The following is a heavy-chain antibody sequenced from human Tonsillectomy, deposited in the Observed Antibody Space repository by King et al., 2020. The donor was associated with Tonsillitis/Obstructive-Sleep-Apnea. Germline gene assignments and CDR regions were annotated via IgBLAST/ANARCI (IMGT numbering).Heavy chain of an antibody. Sequence: VQLVESGGGLIQPGGSLRLSCAASGFTVSSNYMSWVRQAPGKGLEWVSVIYSGGSTYYADSVKGRFTISRDNSKNTLYLQMNSLRAEDTAVYYCARVLVGANGEKLDACDIWGQGTMVTVSS. J-gene: IGHJ3*02. CDR1: GFTVSSNY. D-gene: IGHD1-26*01. V-gene: IGHV3-53*01. CDR2: IYSGGST. CDR3: ARVLVGANGEKLDACDI.